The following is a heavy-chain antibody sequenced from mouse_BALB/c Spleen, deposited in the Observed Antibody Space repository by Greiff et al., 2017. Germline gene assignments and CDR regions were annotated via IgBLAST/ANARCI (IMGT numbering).Heavy chain of an antibody. CDR3: ARGGITTATEAMDY. CDR2: ISPGGSYT. CDR1: GFTFSDYY. D-gene: IGHD1-2*01. Sequence: EVKLVESGGGLVKPGGSLKLSCAASGFTFSDYYMYWVRQTPEKRLEWVATISPGGSYTYYPDSVKGRFTIARDNAKNNLYLQMSRLKSENTAMYYCARGGITTATEAMDYWGQGTSVTVSS. V-gene: IGHV5-4*02. J-gene: IGHJ4*01.